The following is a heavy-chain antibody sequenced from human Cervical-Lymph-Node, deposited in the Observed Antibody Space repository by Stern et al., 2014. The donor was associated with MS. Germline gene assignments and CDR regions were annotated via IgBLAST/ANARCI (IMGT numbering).Heavy chain of an antibody. V-gene: IGHV4-39*01. D-gene: IGHD4-23*01. Sequence: QVQLQESGPGLVKPSETLSLTCTVSGGSISSSSYYWGWIRQPPGKGLEWIGSIYYSGSTYYNPSLKSRVTISVDTSKNQFSLKLSSVTAADTAVYYCARPGGNSPIGWFDPWGQGTLVTVSS. CDR2: IYYSGST. J-gene: IGHJ5*02. CDR1: GGSISSSSYY. CDR3: ARPGGNSPIGWFDP.